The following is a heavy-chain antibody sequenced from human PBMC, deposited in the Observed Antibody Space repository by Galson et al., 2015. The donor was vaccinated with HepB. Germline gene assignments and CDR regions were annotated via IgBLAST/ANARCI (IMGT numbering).Heavy chain of an antibody. CDR3: ALRTGTLPYYFDY. CDR2: ISTYNGTT. Sequence: SVKVSCKASGYTFTSFGISWMRQAPGQRLEWMGWISTYNGTTDYAQKFQGRVSMTTDKSTRTVYLDLRSLRSDDTAVYYCALRTGTLPYYFDYWGQGTQVTVSS. CDR1: GYTFTSFG. V-gene: IGHV1-18*01. D-gene: IGHD3-10*01. J-gene: IGHJ4*02.